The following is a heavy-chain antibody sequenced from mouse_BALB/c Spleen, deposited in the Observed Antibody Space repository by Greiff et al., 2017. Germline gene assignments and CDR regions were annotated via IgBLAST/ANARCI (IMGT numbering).Heavy chain of an antibody. CDR3: TRPRDYYFDY. CDR2: IDPETGGT. CDR1: GYTFTDYE. V-gene: IGHV1-15*01. J-gene: IGHJ2*01. Sequence: VQLQQSGAELVRPGASVTLSCKASGYTFTDYEMHWVKQTPVHGLEWIGAIDPETGGTAYNQKFKGKATLTADKSSSTAYMELRSLTSEDSAVYYCTRPRDYYFDYWGQGTTLTVSS.